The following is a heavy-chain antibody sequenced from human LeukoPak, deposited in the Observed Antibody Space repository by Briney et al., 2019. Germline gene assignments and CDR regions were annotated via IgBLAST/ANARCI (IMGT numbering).Heavy chain of an antibody. CDR2: IYSGGST. J-gene: IGHJ4*02. D-gene: IGHD5-12*01. V-gene: IGHV3-53*05. CDR1: EFSVGSNY. Sequence: GGSLRLSCAASEFSVGSNYMTWVRQAPGKGLEWVSLIYSGGSTYYADSVKGRFTISRDNSKNTLYLQLNSLRAEDKALYYCAKDSLSGYSGGVIDYWGQGTLVIVSS. CDR3: AKDSLSGYSGGVIDY.